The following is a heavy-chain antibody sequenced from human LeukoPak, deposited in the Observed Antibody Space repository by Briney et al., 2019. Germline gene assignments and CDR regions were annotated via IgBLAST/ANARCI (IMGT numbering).Heavy chain of an antibody. Sequence: GGSLRLSCAASGFTFSDYDMSWVRQAPGKGLEWVSSMTTTSSYMYYADSVKGRFTISRDNSKNTLYLQMNSLRAEDTAVYYCAKDESSGYYYFDHWGQGTLVTVSS. D-gene: IGHD3-22*01. CDR1: GFTFSDYD. V-gene: IGHV3-21*04. J-gene: IGHJ4*02. CDR3: AKDESSGYYYFDH. CDR2: MTTTSSYM.